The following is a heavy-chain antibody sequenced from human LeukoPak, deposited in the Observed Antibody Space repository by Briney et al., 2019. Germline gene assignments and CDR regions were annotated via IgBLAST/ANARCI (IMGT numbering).Heavy chain of an antibody. V-gene: IGHV1-18*01. J-gene: IGHJ3*02. D-gene: IGHD6-13*01. CDR1: GYTFTSYD. Sequence: ASVKVSCKASGYTFTSYDINWVRQAPGQGLEWMGWISAYNGNTNYAQKLQGRVTMTTDTSTSTAYMELRSLRAEDTAVYYCARAGTRGFDAFDIWGRGTMVSVSS. CDR2: ISAYNGNT. CDR3: ARAGTRGFDAFDI.